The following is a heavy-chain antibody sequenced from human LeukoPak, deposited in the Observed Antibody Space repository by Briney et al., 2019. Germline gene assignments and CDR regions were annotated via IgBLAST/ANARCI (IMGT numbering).Heavy chain of an antibody. J-gene: IGHJ4*02. CDR2: INPSGGST. D-gene: IGHD3-16*01. CDR3: ARGVAVMRLRLGELPEPFDY. CDR1: GYTFASYY. Sequence: ASVKVSCKASGYTFASYYMHWVRQAPGQGLEWMGIINPSGGSTSYAQKFQGRVTMTRDTSTSTVYMELSSLRSEDTAVYYCARGVAVMRLRLGELPEPFDYWGQGTLVTVSS. V-gene: IGHV1-46*01.